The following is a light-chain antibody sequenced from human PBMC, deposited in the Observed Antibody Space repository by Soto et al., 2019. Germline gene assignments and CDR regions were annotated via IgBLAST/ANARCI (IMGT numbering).Light chain of an antibody. CDR2: LNSDGSH. J-gene: IGLJ2*01. CDR1: SGHSSYA. Sequence: QPVLTQSPSASASLGASVKLTCTLSSGHSSYAIAWHQQRPEKGPRYLMKLNSDGSHSKGDGIPDRFSGSSSGAERYLTISSLQFEDEADYYCQTWVTGIQVFGGGTKLTVL. V-gene: IGLV4-69*01. CDR3: QTWVTGIQV.